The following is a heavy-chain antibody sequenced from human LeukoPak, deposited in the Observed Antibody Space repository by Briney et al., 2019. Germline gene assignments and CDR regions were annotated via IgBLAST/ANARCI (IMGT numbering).Heavy chain of an antibody. J-gene: IGHJ6*03. CDR2: INHSVST. CDR1: GGSFSGYY. V-gene: IGHV4-34*01. CDR3: ARHQGYSSSWYGPPYYYYMDV. D-gene: IGHD6-13*01. Sequence: SETLSLTCAVYGGSFSGYYWSWIRQPPGKGLEWIGEINHSVSTNYNPSLKSRVTISVDTSKNQFSLKLSSVTAADTAVYYCARHQGYSSSWYGPPYYYYMDVWGKGTTVTVSS.